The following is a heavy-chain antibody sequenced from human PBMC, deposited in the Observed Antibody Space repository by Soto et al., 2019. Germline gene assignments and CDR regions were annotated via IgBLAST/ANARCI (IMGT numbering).Heavy chain of an antibody. CDR1: GGSFSGYC. CDR3: ARVGGVAGTDY. D-gene: IGHD6-19*01. V-gene: IGHV4-34*01. Sequence: PSETLSLTCAVYGGSFSGYCWSWIRQPPGKGLEWIGEINHSGSTNYNPSLKSRVTISVDTSKNQFSLKLSSATAADTAVYYCARVGGVAGTDYWGQGTLVTVSS. CDR2: INHSGST. J-gene: IGHJ4*02.